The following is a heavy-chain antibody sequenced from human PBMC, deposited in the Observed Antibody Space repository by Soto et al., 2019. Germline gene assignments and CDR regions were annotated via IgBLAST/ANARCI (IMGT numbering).Heavy chain of an antibody. D-gene: IGHD3-3*01. CDR2: IYYSGST. Sequence: SETLSLTCTVSGGSISSSSYYWGWIRQPPGKGLEWIGSIYYSGSTYYNPSLKSRVTISVDTSKNQFSLKLSSVTAADTAVYYCARRGFHGYYDFWSGYPPPPFDYWGQGTLVTVSS. CDR3: ARRGFHGYYDFWSGYPPPPFDY. V-gene: IGHV4-39*01. J-gene: IGHJ4*02. CDR1: GGSISSSSYY.